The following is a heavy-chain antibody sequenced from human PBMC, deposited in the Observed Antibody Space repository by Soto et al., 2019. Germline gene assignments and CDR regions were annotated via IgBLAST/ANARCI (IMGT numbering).Heavy chain of an antibody. V-gene: IGHV1-18*01. CDR3: ARAPTITIFGVVITDAFDI. CDR2: ISAYNGNT. CDR1: GYTFTSYG. Sequence: GASVKVSCKASGYTFTSYGISWVRQAPGQGLEWMGWISAYNGNTNYAQKLQGRVTMTTDTSTSTAYMELRSLRSDDTAVYYRARAPTITIFGVVITDAFDIWGQGTMVTVSS. J-gene: IGHJ3*02. D-gene: IGHD3-3*01.